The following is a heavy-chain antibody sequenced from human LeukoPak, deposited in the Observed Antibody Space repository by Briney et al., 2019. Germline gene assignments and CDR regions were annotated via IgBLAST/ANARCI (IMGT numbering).Heavy chain of an antibody. Sequence: SETLSLTCTVSDGSISSSSYYWGWIRQPPGKGLEWIGSIYYSGSTNYNPSLKSRATISVDTSKKQFSLNLTSVTAADTAVYYCARGEDGTGDYRPTYFDSWGQGTLVTVSS. J-gene: IGHJ4*02. D-gene: IGHD4-17*01. CDR2: IYYSGST. CDR1: DGSISSSSYY. V-gene: IGHV4-39*07. CDR3: ARGEDGTGDYRPTYFDS.